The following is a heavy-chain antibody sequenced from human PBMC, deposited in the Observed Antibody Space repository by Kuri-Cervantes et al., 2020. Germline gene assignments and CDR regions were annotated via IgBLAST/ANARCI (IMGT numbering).Heavy chain of an antibody. CDR3: ANGGRNGDLLEY. CDR2: TRNKANSYTT. J-gene: IGHJ4*02. CDR1: GFPISDHY. D-gene: IGHD4-17*01. Sequence: GGSLRLSCVVSGFPISDHYIDWVRQAPGKGLEWVGRTRNKANSYTTEYAASVKGRFTISRDDSKNSLCLQMNSLKTEDTAVYYCANGGRNGDLLEYWGQGTLVTVSS. V-gene: IGHV3-72*01.